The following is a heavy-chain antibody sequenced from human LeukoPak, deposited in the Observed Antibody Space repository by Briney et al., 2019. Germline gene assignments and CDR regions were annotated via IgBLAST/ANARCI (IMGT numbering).Heavy chain of an antibody. Sequence: SQTLSLTCTVSGGSISSGSYYWSWIRQPAGKGLEWIGRIYTSGSTNYNPSLKSRVTISVDTSKNQFSLKLSSVTAADTAVYYCARGVRAIVVVPAAMFWFDPWGQGTLVTVSS. CDR2: IYTSGST. CDR3: ARGVRAIVVVPAAMFWFDP. CDR1: GGSISSGSYY. J-gene: IGHJ5*02. V-gene: IGHV4-61*02. D-gene: IGHD2-2*01.